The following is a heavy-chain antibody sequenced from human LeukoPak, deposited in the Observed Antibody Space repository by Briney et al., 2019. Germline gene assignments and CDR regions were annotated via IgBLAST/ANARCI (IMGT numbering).Heavy chain of an antibody. D-gene: IGHD4-23*01. CDR1: GSISSSY. CDR3: AGLRSTVAWASFDD. CDR2: SYFTGNP. V-gene: IGHV4-59*08. J-gene: IGHJ4*02. Sequence: KPSETLSLTCIVSGSISSSYWTWIRQPPGKGLEWIGHSYFTGNPNYNPSLKSRVTISVDPPKNQFSLKLTSVTAADTAVYYCAGLRSTVAWASFDDWGQGILVTVSS.